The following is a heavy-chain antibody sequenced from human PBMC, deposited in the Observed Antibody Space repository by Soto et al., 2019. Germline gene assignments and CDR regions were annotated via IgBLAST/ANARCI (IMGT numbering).Heavy chain of an antibody. Sequence: NPSETLSLTCTVSGGSISSGDYYWSWIRQPPGKGLEWIGYIYYSGSTYYNPSLKSRVTISVDTSKNQFSLKLSSVTAADTAVYYCARRSRERRVAFDIWGQGTMVTV. CDR1: GGSISSGDYY. CDR3: ARRSRERRVAFDI. V-gene: IGHV4-30-4*01. CDR2: IYYSGST. J-gene: IGHJ3*02. D-gene: IGHD2-2*01.